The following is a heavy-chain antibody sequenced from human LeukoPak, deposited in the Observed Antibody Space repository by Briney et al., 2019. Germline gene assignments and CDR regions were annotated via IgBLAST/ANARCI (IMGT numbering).Heavy chain of an antibody. J-gene: IGHJ4*02. D-gene: IGHD6-19*01. V-gene: IGHV4-34*01. CDR1: GGSFSGYY. Sequence: SETLSLTCAVYGGSFSGYYWSWIRQPPGKGLVWIGEINHSGSTNYNPSLKSRVTISVDTSKNQFSLKLSSVTAADTAVYYCATGVAGTQDYWGQGTLVTVSS. CDR3: ATGVAGTQDY. CDR2: INHSGST.